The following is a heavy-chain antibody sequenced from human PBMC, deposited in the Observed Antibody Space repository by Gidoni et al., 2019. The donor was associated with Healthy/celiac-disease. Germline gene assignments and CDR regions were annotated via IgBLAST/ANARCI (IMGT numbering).Heavy chain of an antibody. CDR1: GYTFTSYC. CDR2: ISAYNGNT. D-gene: IGHD2-15*01. J-gene: IGHJ3*02. Sequence: QVQLVQSGAEVKKPGASVKVSCKASGYTFTSYCISWVRQAPGQGLEWMGWISAYNGNTNYAQKLQGRGTMTTDTSPSTANTELRRLRSDDTAVYYCARVLKYCSGGSCYSRGDAFDIWGQGTMVTVSS. CDR3: ARVLKYCSGGSCYSRGDAFDI. V-gene: IGHV1-18*01.